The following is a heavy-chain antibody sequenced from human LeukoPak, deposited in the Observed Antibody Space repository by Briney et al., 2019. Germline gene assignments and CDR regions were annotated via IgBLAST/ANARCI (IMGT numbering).Heavy chain of an antibody. CDR2: INPNGGST. Sequence: GASVKVSCKASGYTFTHHYIHWVRQAPGQGLEWMGIINPNGGSTTYAEKFQGRVTMTRDTSTNTVYMELSSLRSEDTAVYYCARGSRGIAARSVWGQGTLVTVSS. D-gene: IGHD6-6*01. CDR1: GYTFTHHY. J-gene: IGHJ4*02. V-gene: IGHV1-46*01. CDR3: ARGSRGIAARSV.